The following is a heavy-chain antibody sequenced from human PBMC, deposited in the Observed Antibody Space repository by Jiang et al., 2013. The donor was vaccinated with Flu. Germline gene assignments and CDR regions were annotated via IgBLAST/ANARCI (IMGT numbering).Heavy chain of an antibody. V-gene: IGHV1-46*01. CDR2: ILPGSGST. CDR3: ARGRGVAGLGWFDP. D-gene: IGHD6-19*01. J-gene: IGHJ5*02. Sequence: KPGASVKVSCKASGYTFTNYYINWVRQAPGQGLEWMGRILPGSGSTSFAQSFQGRVTMTRDTSTNTVNMELSSLRTEDTAVYYCARGRGVAGLGWFDPWGQGTLVTVSS. CDR1: GYTFTNYY.